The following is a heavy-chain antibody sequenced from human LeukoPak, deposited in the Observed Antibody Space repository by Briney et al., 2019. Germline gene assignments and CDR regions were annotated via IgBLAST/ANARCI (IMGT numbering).Heavy chain of an antibody. Sequence: ASVKVSCKASGYTFTSYGISWVRQAPGQGLEWMGWISAYNGNTNYAQKLQGRVTMTTDMSTNTAYMQLTSLSGEDTAVYYCARAAAGRIGTDVWSAHLVDPWGQGTLVTVSS. CDR3: ARAAAGRIGTDVWSAHLVDP. J-gene: IGHJ5*02. V-gene: IGHV1-18*01. CDR1: GYTFTSYG. D-gene: IGHD3-3*01. CDR2: ISAYNGNT.